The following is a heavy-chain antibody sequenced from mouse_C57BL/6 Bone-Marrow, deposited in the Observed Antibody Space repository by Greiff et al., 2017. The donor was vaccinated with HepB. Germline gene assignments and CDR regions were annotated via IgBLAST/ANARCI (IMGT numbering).Heavy chain of an antibody. CDR3: ARNYGSSLYY. CDR1: GYTFTSYW. Sequence: VKLVESGAELVKPGASVKMSCKASGYTFTSYWITWVKQRPGQGLEWIGDIYPGSGSTNYNEKFKSKATLTVDTSSSTAYMQLSSLTSEDSAVYYCARNYGSSLYYWGQGTTLTVSS. CDR2: IYPGSGST. J-gene: IGHJ2*01. D-gene: IGHD1-1*01. V-gene: IGHV1-55*01.